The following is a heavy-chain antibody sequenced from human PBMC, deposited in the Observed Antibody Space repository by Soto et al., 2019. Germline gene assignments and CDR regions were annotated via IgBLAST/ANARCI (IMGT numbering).Heavy chain of an antibody. CDR2: IDWDDDK. D-gene: IGHD3-16*01. V-gene: IGHV2-70*04. Sequence: SGPTLAHPPKTLTLTCTFSGVSVSTSGMRVSWIRQPPGRALEWLARIDWDDDKFYSTSLKTRLSISKDTSKNQVVLTMTNMDPVDTVTYYCARIPLGGWFDPWGQGTLVTVSS. CDR1: GVSVSTSGMR. CDR3: ARIPLGGWFDP. J-gene: IGHJ5*02.